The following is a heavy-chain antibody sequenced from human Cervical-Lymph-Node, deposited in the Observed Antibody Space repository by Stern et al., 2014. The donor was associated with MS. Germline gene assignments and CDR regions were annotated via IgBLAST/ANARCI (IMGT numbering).Heavy chain of an antibody. D-gene: IGHD2-15*01. V-gene: IGHV3-53*01. CDR1: GFTVSSNY. CDR3: ARAPLCSGGSCYLGIWYFDL. CDR2: IYSGGST. Sequence: VQLVESGGGLIQPGGSLRLSCAASGFTVSSNYMSWVRQAPGKGLEWVSVIYSGGSTYYADSVKGRFTISRDNSKNTLYLQMNSLRAEDTAVYYCARAPLCSGGSCYLGIWYFDLWGRGTLVTVSS. J-gene: IGHJ2*01.